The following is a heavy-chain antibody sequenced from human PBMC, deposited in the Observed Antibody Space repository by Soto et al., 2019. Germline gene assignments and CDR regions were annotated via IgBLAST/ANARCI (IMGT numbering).Heavy chain of an antibody. CDR2: INAGNGNT. CDR1: GYTFTSYA. D-gene: IGHD3-10*01. J-gene: IGHJ5*02. V-gene: IGHV1-3*01. Sequence: QVQLVQSGAEVKKPGASVKVSCKASGYTFTSYAMHWVRQAPGQRLEWMGWINAGNGNTKYSQKFQGRGTITRDTSASTADMELSSLRSEDTAVYYCGRGSGLNRFDPWGQGTLVTVSS. CDR3: GRGSGLNRFDP.